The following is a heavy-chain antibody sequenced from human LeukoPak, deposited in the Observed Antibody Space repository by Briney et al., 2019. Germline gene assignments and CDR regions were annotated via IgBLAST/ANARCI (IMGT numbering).Heavy chain of an antibody. CDR1: GGSINNYY. Sequence: SETLSLTCTVSGGSINNYYWSWIRQPPGKGLEWIGYIFHSGSTNYNPSLKSRVTMSVDTSKNQFSLRLRSVTAADTAVYYCARHIVGTTHDAFDIWGQGTLVTVSS. D-gene: IGHD1-26*01. CDR3: ARHIVGTTHDAFDI. V-gene: IGHV4-59*08. J-gene: IGHJ3*02. CDR2: IFHSGST.